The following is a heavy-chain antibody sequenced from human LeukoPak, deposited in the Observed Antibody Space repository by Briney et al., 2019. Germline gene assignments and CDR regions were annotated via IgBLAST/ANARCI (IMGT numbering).Heavy chain of an antibody. Sequence: PGGSLRLSCEASGFTFSSYSMNWVRQAPGKGLEWVSYISSSSSTIYYADSVKGRFTISRDNAKNSLYLQMNSLRAEDTAVYYCARDSAGYYDYVWGSYRCFDYWGQGTLVTVSS. CDR2: ISSSSSTI. V-gene: IGHV3-48*01. CDR3: ARDSAGYYDYVWGSYRCFDY. D-gene: IGHD3-16*02. CDR1: GFTFSSYS. J-gene: IGHJ4*02.